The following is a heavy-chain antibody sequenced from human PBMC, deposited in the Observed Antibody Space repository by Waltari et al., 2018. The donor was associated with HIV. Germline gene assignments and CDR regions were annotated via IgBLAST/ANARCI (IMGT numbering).Heavy chain of an antibody. J-gene: IGHJ6*02. D-gene: IGHD3-9*01. CDR3: AVEEYYDTLTGPSRGMDV. Sequence: QVQLVQSGAEVKKPGASVKVSCKASGYTLTGYYTNWVRQAPGQGLEWMGWINPYRGVTNYVQKVQGRVTRTRDTSISTAYMERSRLRSDDTAVYYCAVEEYYDTLTGPSRGMDVWGQGTTVTVSS. V-gene: IGHV1-2*02. CDR1: GYTLTGYY. CDR2: INPYRGVT.